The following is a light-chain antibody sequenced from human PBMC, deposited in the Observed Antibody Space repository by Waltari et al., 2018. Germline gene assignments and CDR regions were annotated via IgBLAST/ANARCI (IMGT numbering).Light chain of an antibody. Sequence: SSELTQHPAVSVALGQTVRITCQGDSLRTEPAAGYQQKPGQAPVLVTYGKNNRPAGIPYRFSGSRSGNTASLTITGSQAEDEADYYCNSRDSSGYYVVFGGGTKLTVL. CDR2: GKN. CDR1: SLRTEP. CDR3: NSRDSSGYYVV. J-gene: IGLJ2*01. V-gene: IGLV3-19*01.